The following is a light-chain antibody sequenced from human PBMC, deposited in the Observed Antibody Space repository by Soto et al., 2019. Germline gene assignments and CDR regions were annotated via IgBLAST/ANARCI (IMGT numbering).Light chain of an antibody. CDR1: QAVSNN. CDR3: QQYSSWLWT. Sequence: IQMTQSPSTLSASVGDRVTISCRASQAVSNNLAWFQQKPGQVPRRLIYAASNWQTGVLARISGSVSGTEFTLTIASLQSEDFAVYYCQQYSSWLWTFGQGPKVDIK. V-gene: IGKV1-17*03. CDR2: AAS. J-gene: IGKJ1*01.